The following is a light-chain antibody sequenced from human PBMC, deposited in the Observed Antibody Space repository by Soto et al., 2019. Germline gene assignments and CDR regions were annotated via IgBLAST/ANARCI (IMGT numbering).Light chain of an antibody. CDR3: LLSYSGARGV. V-gene: IGLV7-46*01. Sequence: QAVVTQEPSLIVSPGGTVTLTCGPSAGAVTSGHYPYWFQQKPGQAPRTLIYDTSNKHSWTPARFSGSVLGGKAALTLSGAQPEDEAEYFCLLSYSGARGVFGTGTKVTVL. CDR1: AGAVTSGHY. CDR2: DTS. J-gene: IGLJ1*01.